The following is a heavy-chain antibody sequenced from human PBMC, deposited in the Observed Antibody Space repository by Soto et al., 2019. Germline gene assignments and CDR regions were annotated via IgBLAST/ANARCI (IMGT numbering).Heavy chain of an antibody. CDR2: IYYSGST. D-gene: IGHD3-10*01. CDR3: ARGAGVKSGSNWFDP. Sequence: YMSWIRQPPGKGLEWIGYIYYSGSTYYNPSLKSRVTISVDTSKNQFSLKLSSVTAADTAVYYCARGAGVKSGSNWFDPWGQGTLVTVSS. CDR1: Y. J-gene: IGHJ5*02. V-gene: IGHV4-31*02.